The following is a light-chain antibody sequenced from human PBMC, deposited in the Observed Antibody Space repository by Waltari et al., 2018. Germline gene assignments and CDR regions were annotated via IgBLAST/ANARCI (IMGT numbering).Light chain of an antibody. Sequence: QSVLTPPPSVSGAPGQRVTLSCTGSSPHIRAGFDVQRYQHLPGAAPKLLIYGNTNRPSGVPDRFSGSKSGSSASLAITGLQAEDEGDYYCQSYDSSLSGWGEFGGGTKLTVL. CDR3: QSYDSSLSGWGE. V-gene: IGLV1-40*01. CDR1: SPHIRAGFD. J-gene: IGLJ2*01. CDR2: GNT.